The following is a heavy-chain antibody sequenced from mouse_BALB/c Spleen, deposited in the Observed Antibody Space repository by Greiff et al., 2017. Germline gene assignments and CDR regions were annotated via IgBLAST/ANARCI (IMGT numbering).Heavy chain of an antibody. J-gene: IGHJ4*01. CDR3: VTGTGAMDY. V-gene: IGHV1-7*01. Sequence: VMLVESGAELAKPGASVKMSCKASGYTFTSYWMHWVKQRPGQGLEWIGYINPSTGYTEYNQKFKDKATLTADKSSSTAYMQLSSLTSEDSAVYYCVTGTGAMDYWGQGTSVTVSS. CDR1: GYTFTSYW. D-gene: IGHD4-1*01. CDR2: INPSTGYT.